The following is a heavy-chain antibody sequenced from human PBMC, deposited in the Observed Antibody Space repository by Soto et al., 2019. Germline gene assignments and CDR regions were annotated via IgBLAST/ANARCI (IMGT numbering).Heavy chain of an antibody. J-gene: IGHJ4*02. CDR3: ARAFRKEWMPYFDY. CDR2: ISYDVSNK. CDR1: GFTFSSYG. D-gene: IGHD3-3*01. Sequence: QVQLVESGGGVVQPGGSLRLSCAASGFTFSSYGMHWVRQAPGKGLEWVAVISYDVSNKYYVDSVKGRFTISRDNSKNTRYRQMNSLRAEDTAVYDCARAFRKEWMPYFDYWGQGTLVTVSS. V-gene: IGHV3-30-3*01.